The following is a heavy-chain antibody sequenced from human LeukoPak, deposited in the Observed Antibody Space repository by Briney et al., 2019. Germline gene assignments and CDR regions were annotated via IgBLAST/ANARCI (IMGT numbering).Heavy chain of an antibody. J-gene: IGHJ5*02. Sequence: SVKVSCKASGGTFSSYTISWVRQAPGQGLEWMGRIIPILGIANYVQKFQGRVTITADKSTSTAYMELSSLRSEDTAVYYCARAVRGVDTAMVGYNWFDPWGQGTLVTVSS. CDR2: IIPILGIA. CDR3: ARAVRGVDTAMVGYNWFDP. D-gene: IGHD5-18*01. CDR1: GGTFSSYT. V-gene: IGHV1-69*02.